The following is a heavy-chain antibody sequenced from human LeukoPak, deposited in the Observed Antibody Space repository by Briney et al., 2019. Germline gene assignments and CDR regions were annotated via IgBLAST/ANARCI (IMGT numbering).Heavy chain of an antibody. D-gene: IGHD6-19*01. Sequence: ASVKVSCKASGCTFTSYGISWVRQAPGQGLEWMGWISAYNGNTNYAQKLQGRVTMTTDTSTSTAYMELRSLRSDDAAVYYCARGRVSGWYFSGKVGEVDYWGQETLVTVSS. CDR2: ISAYNGNT. V-gene: IGHV1-18*01. J-gene: IGHJ4*02. CDR3: ARGRVSGWYFSGKVGEVDY. CDR1: GCTFTSYG.